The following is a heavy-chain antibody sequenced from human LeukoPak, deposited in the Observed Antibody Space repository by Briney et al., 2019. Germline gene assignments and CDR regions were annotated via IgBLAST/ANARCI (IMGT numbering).Heavy chain of an antibody. J-gene: IGHJ6*02. CDR3: ARESLLRGAPYGMDV. Sequence: GASVKVSCKASGGSFSNYGFSWVRQAPGQGFEWLGGIIPMFGTAAKAQRLQDRVNINADESTSTVYMELSSLRSGDTAVYYCARESLLRGAPYGMDVWGQGTTVTVSS. V-gene: IGHV1-69*13. D-gene: IGHD3-10*01. CDR2: IIPMFGTA. CDR1: GGSFSNYG.